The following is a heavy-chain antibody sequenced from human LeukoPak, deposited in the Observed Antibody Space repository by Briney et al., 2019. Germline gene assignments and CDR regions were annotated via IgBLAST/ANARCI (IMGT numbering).Heavy chain of an antibody. CDR3: AKVGIAAAGTNNWFDP. CDR2: IRYDGSNK. J-gene: IGHJ5*02. CDR1: GFTFSSYG. Sequence: GGSLRLSCAASGFTFSSYGMHWVRQAPGKGLEWVAFIRYDGSNKYYADSVKGRFTISRDNSKNTLYLQMNSLRAEDTAVYYCAKVGIAAAGTNNWFDPWGQGTLVTVSS. V-gene: IGHV3-30*02. D-gene: IGHD6-13*01.